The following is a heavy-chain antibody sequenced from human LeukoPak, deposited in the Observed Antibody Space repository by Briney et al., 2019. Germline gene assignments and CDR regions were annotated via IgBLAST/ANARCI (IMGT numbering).Heavy chain of an antibody. CDR2: ISSSSSYI. D-gene: IGHD5-12*01. J-gene: IGHJ4*02. CDR1: GFTFSGYR. V-gene: IGHV3-21*01. CDR3: ARGRGDSYFDY. Sequence: GGSLRLSCAASGFTFSGYRMMWVRQAPGKGLEWVSSISSSSSYIYYADSVKGRFNISRDNAKNSLYLQMNSLRAEDTAVYYCARGRGDSYFDYWGQGTLVTVSS.